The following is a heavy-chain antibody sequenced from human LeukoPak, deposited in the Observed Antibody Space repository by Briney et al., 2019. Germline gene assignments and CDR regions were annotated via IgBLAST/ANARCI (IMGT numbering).Heavy chain of an antibody. D-gene: IGHD5-18*01. CDR2: IIPIFGTA. CDR3: ARGRSGTAMED. Sequence: GASVKVSCKASGGTFSSYAISWVRQAPGQGREWMGGIIPIFGTANYAQKFQGRVTITADKSASTAYMELSSLRSEDTAVYYCARGRSGTAMEDWGQGTLVTVSS. CDR1: GGTFSSYA. V-gene: IGHV1-69*06. J-gene: IGHJ4*02.